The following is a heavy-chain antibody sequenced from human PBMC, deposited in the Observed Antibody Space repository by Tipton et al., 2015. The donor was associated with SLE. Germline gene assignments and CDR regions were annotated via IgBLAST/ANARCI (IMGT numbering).Heavy chain of an antibody. CDR2: IYDSGST. CDR1: GYSISSGYY. Sequence: LRLSCTVSGYSISSGYYWGWIRQPPGKGLEWIGSIYDSGSTYYNPSLKSRATISVDTSKNHFSLKLTSVTAADTAVYHCARQHDTSGYYYIWGQGTLVTVSS. D-gene: IGHD3-22*01. CDR3: ARQHDTSGYYYI. J-gene: IGHJ4*02. V-gene: IGHV4-38-2*02.